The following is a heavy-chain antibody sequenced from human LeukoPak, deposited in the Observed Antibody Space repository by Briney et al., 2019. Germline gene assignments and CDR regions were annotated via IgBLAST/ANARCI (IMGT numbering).Heavy chain of an antibody. D-gene: IGHD3-10*01. CDR1: GYSISSGYY. CDR3: ARQDLYGSPLYFDY. V-gene: IGHV4-38-2*02. CDR2: IYYSGST. Sequence: SETLSLTCSVSGYSISSGYYWGWIRQPPGKGLEWIGSIYYSGSTYYNPSLKSRVTISVDTSKNQFSLKLSSVTAADTAVYYCARQDLYGSPLYFDYWGQGTLVTVSS. J-gene: IGHJ4*02.